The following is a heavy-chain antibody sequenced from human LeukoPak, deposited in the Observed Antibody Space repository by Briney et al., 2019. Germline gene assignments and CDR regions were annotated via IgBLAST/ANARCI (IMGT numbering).Heavy chain of an antibody. J-gene: IGHJ4*02. CDR2: ISDSGDKT. Sequence: GGTLRVSCAASGFTFSNYAMTWVRQAPGKGLEWVSTISDSGDKTYYADSVKGRFTISRDNSKNMMYLEMNSLRAEDTAVYYCAKEKSVIYYAFDYWGQGTLVTVSS. CDR1: GFTFSNYA. V-gene: IGHV3-23*01. D-gene: IGHD1-26*01. CDR3: AKEKSVIYYAFDY.